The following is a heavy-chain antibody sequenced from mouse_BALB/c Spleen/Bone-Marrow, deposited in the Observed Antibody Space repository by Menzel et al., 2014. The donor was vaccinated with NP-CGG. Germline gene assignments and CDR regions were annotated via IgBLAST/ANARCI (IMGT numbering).Heavy chain of an antibody. CDR3: ARHGITRLLDY. CDR1: GFTFSSYA. V-gene: IGHV5-9-3*01. D-gene: IGHD2-4*01. CDR2: ISSGGSYT. Sequence: EVQGVESGGGLVKPGGSLKLSCAASGFTFSSYAMSWVRQTPEKRLEWVATISSGGSYTYYPDSVKGRFTNSRDNAKNTLYLQMSSLRSEDTAMYYCARHGITRLLDYWGQGTTLTVSS. J-gene: IGHJ2*01.